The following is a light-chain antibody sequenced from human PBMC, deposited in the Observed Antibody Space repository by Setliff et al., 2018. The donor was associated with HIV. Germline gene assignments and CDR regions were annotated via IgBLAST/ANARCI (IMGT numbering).Light chain of an antibody. V-gene: IGLV2-14*03. Sequence: QSALAQPASVSGSPGQSITISCTGTSSDVGDYNYVSWYQQHPGKAPKVMIYDVSNRPSGVSNRFSGSKSGNTASLTISGLQAEDEAEYYCSSYRSGSRRYVFGSGTKVTVL. J-gene: IGLJ1*01. CDR3: SSYRSGSRRYV. CDR1: SSDVGDYNY. CDR2: DVS.